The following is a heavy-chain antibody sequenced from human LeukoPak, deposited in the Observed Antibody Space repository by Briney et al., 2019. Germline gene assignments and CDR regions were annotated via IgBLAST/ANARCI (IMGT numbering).Heavy chain of an antibody. CDR3: ARDVNSRFDY. V-gene: IGHV4-30-2*01. CDR2: IYHSGST. J-gene: IGHJ4*02. CDR1: GGSISSGGYY. Sequence: SQTLSLTCTVSGGSISSGGYYWSWIRQPPGKGLEWIGYIYHSGSTYYNPSLKSRVTISVDRSKNQFSLKLSSVTAADTAMYYCARDVNSRFDYWGQETLVTVSS. D-gene: IGHD1/OR15-1a*01.